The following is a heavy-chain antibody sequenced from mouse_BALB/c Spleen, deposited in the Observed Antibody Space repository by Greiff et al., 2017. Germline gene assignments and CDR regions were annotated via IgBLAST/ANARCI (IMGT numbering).Heavy chain of an antibody. CDR3: AKHRDATATGFDY. CDR2: IWGGGST. Sequence: VQLVESGPGLVAPSQSLSISCTASGFSLTDYGVSWMRQPPGKGLEWLGVIWGGGSTYYNSAPKSRLSISKDNSKSQVVLKMNSLRTDDTAMYYCAKHRDATATGFDYWGQGTTLTVSA. V-gene: IGHV2-6-5*01. D-gene: IGHD1-2*01. CDR1: GFSLTDYG. J-gene: IGHJ2*01.